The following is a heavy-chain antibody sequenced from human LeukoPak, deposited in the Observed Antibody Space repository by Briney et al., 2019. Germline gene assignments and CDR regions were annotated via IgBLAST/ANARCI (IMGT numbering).Heavy chain of an antibody. CDR3: ARDTRSSGYDYGVYYYYYYYMDV. D-gene: IGHD5-12*01. Sequence: GGSLRLSCAASGFTFSSYWMSWVRQAPGKGLEWVANIKQDGSEKYYVDSVKGRFTISRDNAKNSLYLQMNSLRAEDTAVYYCARDTRSSGYDYGVYYYYYYYMDVWGKGTTVTISS. V-gene: IGHV3-7*01. CDR2: IKQDGSEK. J-gene: IGHJ6*03. CDR1: GFTFSSYW.